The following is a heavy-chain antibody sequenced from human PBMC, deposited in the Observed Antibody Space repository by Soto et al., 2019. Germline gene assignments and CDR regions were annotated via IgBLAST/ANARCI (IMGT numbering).Heavy chain of an antibody. V-gene: IGHV3-33*01. CDR3: ARLAGMVRGAFDY. CDR1: GFTFSSYG. D-gene: IGHD3-10*01. CDR2: IWYDGNTK. Sequence: QVQLVESGGGVVQPGRSLRLSCAASGFTFSSYGMHWVRQAPGKGLEWVALIWYDGNTKYYADSVKGRFTISRDNSKNTLDLEMNSLRAEDTAVYYCARLAGMVRGAFDYWGQGTLVTVSS. J-gene: IGHJ4*02.